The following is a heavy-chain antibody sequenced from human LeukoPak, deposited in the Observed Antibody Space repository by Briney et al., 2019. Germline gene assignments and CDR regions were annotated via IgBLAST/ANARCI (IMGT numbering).Heavy chain of an antibody. V-gene: IGHV3-23*01. Sequence: GGSLRLSCAASGFTFSSYAMSWVRQAPGKGLEWVSAISGSGGSTYYADSVKGWFTISRDNSKNTLYLQMNSLRAEDTAVYYCAKDTCYDILTGYCDYFDYWGQGTLVTVSS. J-gene: IGHJ4*02. CDR2: ISGSGGST. CDR3: AKDTCYDILTGYCDYFDY. D-gene: IGHD3-9*01. CDR1: GFTFSSYA.